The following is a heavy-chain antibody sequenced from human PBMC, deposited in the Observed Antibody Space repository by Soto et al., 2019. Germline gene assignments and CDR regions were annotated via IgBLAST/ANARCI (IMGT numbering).Heavy chain of an antibody. Sequence: ASLKVSCKASXXTFTGYXMXXVXXXXXXVLEWMGWINPNSGGTNYAQKFQGWVTMTRDTSISTAYMELSRLRSDDTAVYYCATSKRVLAASYYGMDVWGQGTT. CDR3: ATSKRVLAASYYGMDV. D-gene: IGHD2-15*01. CDR1: XXTFTGYX. J-gene: IGHJ6*02. V-gene: IGHV1-2*04. CDR2: INPNSGGT.